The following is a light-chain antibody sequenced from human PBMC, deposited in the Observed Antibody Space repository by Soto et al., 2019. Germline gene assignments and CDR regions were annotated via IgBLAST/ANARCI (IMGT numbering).Light chain of an antibody. CDR2: AAS. V-gene: IGKV1-39*01. CDR1: QTIIRY. J-gene: IGKJ1*01. CDR3: QQTYSTPWT. Sequence: DIQMTQSPSSLSSSVGDRVTITCRAGQTIIRYLNWYQQKPGKAPKLLISAASSLQGGVPSRFNGSRSGTDFTLTISSLQPEDAATYYCQQTYSTPWTFGQGTKVEVK.